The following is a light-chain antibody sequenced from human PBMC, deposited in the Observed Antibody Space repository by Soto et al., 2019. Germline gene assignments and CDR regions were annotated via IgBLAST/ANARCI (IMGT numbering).Light chain of an antibody. CDR1: QDISNR. Sequence: DIQMTQSPSSLSASVGDRVTITCQASQDISNRLNWYQQKPGKAPKFLIYDASNLETGVPSRFSGSGSGTDFTFTISSLQPEDIATYYCQQYDYSPRYTFGPGTKLEIK. J-gene: IGKJ2*01. V-gene: IGKV1-33*01. CDR3: QQYDYSPRYT. CDR2: DAS.